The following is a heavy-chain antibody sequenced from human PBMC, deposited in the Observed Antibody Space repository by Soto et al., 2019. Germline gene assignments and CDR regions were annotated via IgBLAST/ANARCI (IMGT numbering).Heavy chain of an antibody. CDR3: VASREGYYIFDS. Sequence: ASVKVSCKASGFTFTNSAVQWVRQARGQGLEWIGWIVVDTGNTDYAQKFQERVTITRDMSTSTAYLELRGLRSEDTAVYYCVASREGYYIFDSRGQGTLVTVSS. V-gene: IGHV1-58*01. D-gene: IGHD1-26*01. CDR2: IVVDTGNT. CDR1: GFTFTNSA. J-gene: IGHJ4*02.